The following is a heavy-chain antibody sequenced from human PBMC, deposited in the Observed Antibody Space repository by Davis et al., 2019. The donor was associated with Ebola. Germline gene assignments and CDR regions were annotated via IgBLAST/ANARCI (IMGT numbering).Heavy chain of an antibody. Sequence: PSETLSLTCTVSGGSISSGGYYWTWIRQPPGKGLEWIGEIHRSGSTNYIPSLKSRVTISVDTSKNQFSLKVNSVTAADTAVYYCARSLVGAFDYWGQGTLVTVSS. V-gene: IGHV4-39*07. CDR2: IHRSGST. D-gene: IGHD1-26*01. CDR3: ARSLVGAFDY. CDR1: GGSISSGGYY. J-gene: IGHJ4*02.